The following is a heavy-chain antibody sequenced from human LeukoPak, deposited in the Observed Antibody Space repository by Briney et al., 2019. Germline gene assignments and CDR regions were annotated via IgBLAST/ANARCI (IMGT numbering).Heavy chain of an antibody. V-gene: IGHV3-33*01. CDR3: ARELFGSGSCPDY. D-gene: IGHD3-10*01. CDR1: GFTLSSYA. CDR2: VWHDGSNR. J-gene: IGHJ4*02. Sequence: GTSLRLSCTAPGFTLSSYAIHWIRQAPGKGLEWVPLVWHDGSNRYHSEAVKGRFTISRDNSKNTVYLQINSLRAEDTAVYYCARELFGSGSCPDYWGQGTRVTVSS.